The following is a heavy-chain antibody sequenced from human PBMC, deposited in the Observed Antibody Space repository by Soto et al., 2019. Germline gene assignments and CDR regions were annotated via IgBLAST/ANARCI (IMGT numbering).Heavy chain of an antibody. CDR1: GFTVSSNY. J-gene: IGHJ3*02. CDR2: IYSGDTT. V-gene: IGHV3-66*01. D-gene: IGHD1-26*01. CDR3: VTVQGSFDI. Sequence: EVQLVESGGGLVQPGGSPRLSCAVSGFTVSSNYMSWVRQAPGKGLEWVSVIYSGDTTYYADSVKGRFAISRDNSKNTLYLQMNSLRAEDTAVFYCVTVQGSFDIWGQGTVVTVSS.